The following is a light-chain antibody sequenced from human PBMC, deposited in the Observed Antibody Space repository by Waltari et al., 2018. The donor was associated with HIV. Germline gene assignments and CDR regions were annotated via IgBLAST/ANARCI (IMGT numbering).Light chain of an antibody. CDR1: LLGGKC. CDR2: QDN. Sequence: SSDLTQPPSVSVSSGQTASITRSGGLLGGKCACWYQKKPGRSPVLVIYQDNKRPSGIPERFSGSNSGDTATLTIIGTQAMDEADYYCQVWDSNTYVTFGGGTKLTVL. V-gene: IGLV3-1*01. CDR3: QVWDSNTYVT. J-gene: IGLJ3*02.